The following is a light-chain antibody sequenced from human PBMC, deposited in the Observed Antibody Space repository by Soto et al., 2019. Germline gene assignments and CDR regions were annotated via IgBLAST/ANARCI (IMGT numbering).Light chain of an antibody. Sequence: QSALTQPASVSGSPGQSITISCTGTSSDVGGYNYVSWYQQHPGKAPKIMIYDVSNRPSGVSNRFSGSKSGNTASLTISGLQAEDEADYYCSSYTSSSTAFGGGTKLTVL. CDR2: DVS. CDR3: SSYTSSSTA. CDR1: SSDVGGYNY. J-gene: IGLJ2*01. V-gene: IGLV2-14*01.